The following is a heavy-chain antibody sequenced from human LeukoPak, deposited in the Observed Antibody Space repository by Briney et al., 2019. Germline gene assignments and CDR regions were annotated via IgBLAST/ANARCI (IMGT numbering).Heavy chain of an antibody. V-gene: IGHV4-39*07. J-gene: IGHJ4*02. CDR1: GFTFSNYW. CDR2: IYYSGST. CDR3: ARTPNRGGFDY. D-gene: IGHD3-10*01. Sequence: GSLRLSCAASGFTFSNYWMHWVRQAPGKGLVWIGSIYYSGSTYYNPSLNSRVTISVDTSKNQFSLKLSSVTAADTAVYYCARTPNRGGFDYWGQGTLVTVSS.